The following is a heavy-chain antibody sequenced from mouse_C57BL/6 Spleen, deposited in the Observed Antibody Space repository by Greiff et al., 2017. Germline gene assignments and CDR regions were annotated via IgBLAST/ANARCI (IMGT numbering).Heavy chain of an antibody. CDR1: GYAFSSSW. V-gene: IGHV1-82*01. J-gene: IGHJ4*01. CDR3: AKWLPYAMDY. D-gene: IGHD2-2*01. CDR2: IYPGDGDT. Sequence: LVESGPELVKPGASVKISCKASGYAFSSSWMNWVKQRPGKGLEWIGRIYPGDGDTNYNGKFKGKATLTADKSSSTAYMQLSSLTSEDSAVYFCAKWLPYAMDYWGQGTSVTVSS.